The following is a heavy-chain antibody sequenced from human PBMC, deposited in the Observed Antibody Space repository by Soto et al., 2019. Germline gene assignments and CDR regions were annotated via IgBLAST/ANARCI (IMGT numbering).Heavy chain of an antibody. D-gene: IGHD1-26*01. V-gene: IGHV1-69*01. CDR2: IIPIFGTA. J-gene: IGHJ4*02. CDR3: ASVKRLYSGSSDF. CDR1: GGTFSSYA. Sequence: QVQLVQSGAEVKKPGSSVKVSCRASGGTFSSYAISWVRQAPGQVLEWMGGIIPIFGTANYAQKFQGRVTITADESTSTAYMELSSLRSEDTAVYYCASVKRLYSGSSDFWGQGTLVTVSS.